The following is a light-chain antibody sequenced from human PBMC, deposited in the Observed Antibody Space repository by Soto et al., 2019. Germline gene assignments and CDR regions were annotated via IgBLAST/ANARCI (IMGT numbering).Light chain of an antibody. Sequence: QSALTQPPSASGSPGQSVTISCTGTFNDVGGYNYVSWYQQQSGKAPKLMIHEVSNRPSGVSNRFSGSKSGNTASLTISGLQAEDEADYYCSSYTSSRAYVFGIGTKVTVL. V-gene: IGLV2-14*01. CDR3: SSYTSSRAYV. J-gene: IGLJ1*01. CDR1: FNDVGGYNY. CDR2: EVS.